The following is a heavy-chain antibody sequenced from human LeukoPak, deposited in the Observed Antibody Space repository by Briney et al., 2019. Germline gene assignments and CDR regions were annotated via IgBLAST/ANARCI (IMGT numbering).Heavy chain of an antibody. J-gene: IGHJ4*02. CDR2: IKQDESEK. CDR3: ARDSIAAAGYFDY. V-gene: IGHV3-7*01. D-gene: IGHD6-13*01. Sequence: GGSLRLSCETSGFTFSRHWMNWVRQAPGKGLEWVAKIKQDESEKFYVDSVKGRFTISRDNAKNSLYLQMNSLRAEDTAVYYCARDSIAAAGYFDYWGQGTLVTVSS. CDR1: GFTFSRHW.